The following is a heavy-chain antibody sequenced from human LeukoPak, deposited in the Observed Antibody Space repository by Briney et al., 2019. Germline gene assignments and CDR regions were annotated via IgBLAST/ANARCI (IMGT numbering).Heavy chain of an antibody. D-gene: IGHD7-27*01. V-gene: IGHV4-59*08. J-gene: IGHJ2*01. CDR3: ARGLPGDLSYWYFDL. CDR2: IYYSGGT. CDR1: GGSISSYY. Sequence: SETLSLTCTVSGGSISSYYWRWIRQPPGEGVEGGGYIYYSGGTNYNHSLKRRVTISVDTCKKQFSLKLRSVTAADTAVYSCARGLPGDLSYWYFDLWGRGTLVTVSS.